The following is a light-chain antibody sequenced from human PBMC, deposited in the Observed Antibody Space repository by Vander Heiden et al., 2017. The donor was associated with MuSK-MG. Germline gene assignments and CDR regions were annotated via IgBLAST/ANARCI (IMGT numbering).Light chain of an antibody. CDR3: AAWDDSVKGWA. Sequence: QSVLTQPPSASGTHGQRVTISCSGSSSNIGSNTVNWYQQLPGTAPKLLIYSNNQRPSGVPDRFSGSKSGTSASLAISGLQSEDEADYYCAAWDDSVKGWAFGGGTKLTVL. J-gene: IGLJ3*02. CDR2: SNN. V-gene: IGLV1-44*01. CDR1: SSNIGSNT.